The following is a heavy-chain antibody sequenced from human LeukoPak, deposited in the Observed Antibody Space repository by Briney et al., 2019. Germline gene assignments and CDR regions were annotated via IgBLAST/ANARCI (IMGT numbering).Heavy chain of an antibody. J-gene: IGHJ6*03. CDR2: MSGSETDT. Sequence: GGSLRLSCVASGFTFKNYAMSWFRQAPGKGLEWVSAMSGSETDTYIAESVRGRFTVSRDSSTSTLYLQMSGLSVEDTAAYFCAKDHLEGFRGKLLGSMDVWGKGTKVIVSS. D-gene: IGHD3-10*01. CDR3: AKDHLEGFRGKLLGSMDV. V-gene: IGHV3-23*01. CDR1: GFTFKNYA.